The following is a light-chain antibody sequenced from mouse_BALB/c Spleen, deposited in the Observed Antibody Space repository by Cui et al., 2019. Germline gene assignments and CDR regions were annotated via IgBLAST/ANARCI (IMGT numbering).Light chain of an antibody. CDR2: LTS. CDR1: SSVSY. V-gene: IGKV4-68*01. CDR3: QQWSSNPPTWT. Sequence: QIVLTQSPALMCASPGEKVTMTCSASSSVSYMYWYQQKPRSSPKPWIYLTSNLASGVPARFSGSGSGTSYSLTISSMEAEDAATYYCQQWSSNPPTWTFGGGTKLEIK. J-gene: IGKJ1*01.